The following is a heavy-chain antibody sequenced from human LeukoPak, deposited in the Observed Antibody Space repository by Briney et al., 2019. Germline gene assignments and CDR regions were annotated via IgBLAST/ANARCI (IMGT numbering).Heavy chain of an antibody. CDR3: ATYCSSTSCPNFDY. Sequence: GGSLRLSCAASGFTFSSYEMNWVRQAPGKGLEWVSYISSSGSTIYYADSVKGRFTISRDNAKNSLYLQMNSPRAEDTAVYYRATYCSSTSCPNFDYWGQGTLVTVSS. CDR2: ISSSGSTI. D-gene: IGHD2-2*01. J-gene: IGHJ4*02. CDR1: GFTFSSYE. V-gene: IGHV3-48*03.